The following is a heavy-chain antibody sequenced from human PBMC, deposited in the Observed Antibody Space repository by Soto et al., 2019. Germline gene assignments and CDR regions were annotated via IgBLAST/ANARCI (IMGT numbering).Heavy chain of an antibody. CDR2: IYHTGNT. CDR3: ETLPQRIEVRRLPIPT. Sequence: QVQLQQSGPRLVKPSGTLSLTCYVSGVSISSTNWWSWVRQPPGKALGGMGEIYHTGNTNYNPSVRSRVTISVDKSNNEFSLYLRAVTAADTAVYYCETLPQRIEVRRLPIPTWGKGIPVTVSS. D-gene: IGHD2-2*02. CDR1: GVSISSTNW. V-gene: IGHV4-4*02. J-gene: IGHJ4*02.